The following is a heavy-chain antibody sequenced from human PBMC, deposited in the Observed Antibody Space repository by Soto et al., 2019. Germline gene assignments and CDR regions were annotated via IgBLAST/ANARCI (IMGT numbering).Heavy chain of an antibody. Sequence: QVQLVQSGAEEKKPGASVKVSCKASGYTFTGYAMHWVRQAPGQRLEWMGWINAGNGNTKYSQKFQGRVTITRETSASTAYMELGSLRSADTAVYYFPIAGAVAADFDYWSPGTLGTVSS. D-gene: IGHD6-19*01. J-gene: IGHJ4*02. V-gene: IGHV1-3*05. CDR2: INAGNGNT. CDR3: PIAGAVAADFDY. CDR1: GYTFTGYA.